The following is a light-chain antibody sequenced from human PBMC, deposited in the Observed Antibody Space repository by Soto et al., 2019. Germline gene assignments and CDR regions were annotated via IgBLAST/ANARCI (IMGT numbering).Light chain of an antibody. J-gene: IGLJ3*02. CDR3: ATWDDSVSGWV. V-gene: IGLV1-47*01. CDR2: RNN. Sequence: LTQPPSASGTPGQRVTISCSGSSSNIGSNYVYWYQQLPGTAPKLLIYRNNQRPSGVPDRFSGSKSGTSASLAISGLRSEDEGDYSCATWDDSVSGWVFGGGTKVTVL. CDR1: SSNIGSNY.